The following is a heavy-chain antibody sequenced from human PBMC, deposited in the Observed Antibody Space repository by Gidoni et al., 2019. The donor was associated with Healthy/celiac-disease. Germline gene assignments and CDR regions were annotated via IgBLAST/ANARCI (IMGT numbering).Heavy chain of an antibody. D-gene: IGHD1-26*01. V-gene: IGHV4-4*07. Sequence: QVQLQESGPGLVKPSETLSLTCTVSGGSISSYYWSWIRQPAGKGLEWIGRIYTSGSTNYNPSLKSRVTMSVDTSKNRFSLKLSSVTAADTAVYYCARGEYSGSYYDGFDAFDIWGQGTMVTVSS. J-gene: IGHJ3*02. CDR1: GGSISSYY. CDR2: IYTSGST. CDR3: ARGEYSGSYYDGFDAFDI.